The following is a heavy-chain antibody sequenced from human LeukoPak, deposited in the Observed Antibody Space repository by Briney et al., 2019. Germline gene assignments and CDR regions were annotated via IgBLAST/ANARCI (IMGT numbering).Heavy chain of an antibody. CDR2: IKQDGSEK. CDR3: TREFHCSGGSCSNTPGLDY. J-gene: IGHJ4*02. CDR1: GFTFSSYG. Sequence: GGSLRLSCAASGFTFSSYGMHWVRQAPGKGLEWVANIKQDGSEKYYVDSVKGRFTIARDNAKNSLSLQMNSLRAEDTAVYYCTREFHCSGGSCSNTPGLDYWGQGTLVTVSS. V-gene: IGHV3-7*01. D-gene: IGHD2-15*01.